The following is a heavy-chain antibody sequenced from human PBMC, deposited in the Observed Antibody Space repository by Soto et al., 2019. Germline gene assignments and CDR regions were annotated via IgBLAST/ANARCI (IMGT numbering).Heavy chain of an antibody. CDR3: AKDRGMITFGGVIELFYFDY. V-gene: IGHV3-23*01. D-gene: IGHD3-16*02. Sequence: GGSLRLSCAASGFTFSSYAMSWVRQAPGKGLEWVSAISGSGGSTYYADSVKGRFTISRDNSKNTLYLQMNSLRAEDTAVYYCAKDRGMITFGGVIELFYFDYWGQGTLVTVSS. CDR1: GFTFSSYA. CDR2: ISGSGGST. J-gene: IGHJ4*02.